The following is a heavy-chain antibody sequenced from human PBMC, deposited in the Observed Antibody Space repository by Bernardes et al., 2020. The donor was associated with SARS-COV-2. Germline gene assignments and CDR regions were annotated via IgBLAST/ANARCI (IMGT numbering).Heavy chain of an antibody. CDR1: GGSISSSSYY. V-gene: IGHV4-39*07. Sequence: SETLSLTCTVSGGSISSSSYYWGWIHQPPGKGLEWIGSIYYSGSTYYNPSLKSRVTISVDTSKNQFSLKLSSVTAADTAVYYCARTSGWYERRDFDYWGQGTLVTVSS. D-gene: IGHD6-19*01. J-gene: IGHJ4*02. CDR3: ARTSGWYERRDFDY. CDR2: IYYSGST.